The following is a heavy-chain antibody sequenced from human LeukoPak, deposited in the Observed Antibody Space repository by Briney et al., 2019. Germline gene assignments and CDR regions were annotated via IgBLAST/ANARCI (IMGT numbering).Heavy chain of an antibody. CDR1: GGSIGFTTYY. J-gene: IGHJ4*02. CDR3: ARLFDY. Sequence: SETLSLTCTVSGGSIGFTTYYWGWIRQPPGKGLEWIGSIYYSGSTDYNPSLKSRVTISVAPSKNQFSLNLRSVTAADTAVYYCARLFDYWGRGTLVTVSS. CDR2: IYYSGST. V-gene: IGHV4-39*01.